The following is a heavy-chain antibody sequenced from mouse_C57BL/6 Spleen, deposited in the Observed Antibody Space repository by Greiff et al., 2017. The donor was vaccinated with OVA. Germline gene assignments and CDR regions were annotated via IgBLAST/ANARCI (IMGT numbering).Heavy chain of an antibody. Sequence: EVHLVESGAELVKPGASVKLSCTASGFNIKDYYMHWVKQRTEQGLEWIGRIDPEDGETKYAPKFQGKATITADTSSNTAYLQLSSLTSEDTAVYYCARPFMITRTWFAYWGQGTLVTVSA. J-gene: IGHJ3*01. CDR2: IDPEDGET. V-gene: IGHV14-2*01. CDR3: ARPFMITRTWFAY. D-gene: IGHD2-4*01. CDR1: GFNIKDYY.